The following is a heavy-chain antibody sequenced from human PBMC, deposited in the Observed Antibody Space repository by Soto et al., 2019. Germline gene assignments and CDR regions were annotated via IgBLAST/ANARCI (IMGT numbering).Heavy chain of an antibody. CDR1: GFTFSSYG. V-gene: IGHV3-30*18. Sequence: VGSLRLSCAASGFTFSSYGMHWVRQSPGKGLEWVAVISYDGSNKYYADSVKGRFTISRDNSKNTLYLQMNSLRAEDTAVYYCAKPTDITGEDYWGQGTLVTVSS. D-gene: IGHD1-20*01. J-gene: IGHJ4*02. CDR3: AKPTDITGEDY. CDR2: ISYDGSNK.